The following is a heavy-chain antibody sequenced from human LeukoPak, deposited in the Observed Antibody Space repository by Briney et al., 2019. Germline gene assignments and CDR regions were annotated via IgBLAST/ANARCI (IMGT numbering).Heavy chain of an antibody. CDR1: GGSISTYY. Sequence: SETLSLTCTVSGGSISTYYWSWIRQPPGKGLEWIGYISYTGSTSYNPPLKSRVTVSVDTSKNHFSLKLTSVTAADTAMYYCARLELTYDFVWGSYRQYYFDYWGQGTLVTVSS. V-gene: IGHV4-59*08. CDR3: ARLELTYDFVWGSYRQYYFDY. CDR2: ISYTGST. J-gene: IGHJ4*02. D-gene: IGHD3-16*02.